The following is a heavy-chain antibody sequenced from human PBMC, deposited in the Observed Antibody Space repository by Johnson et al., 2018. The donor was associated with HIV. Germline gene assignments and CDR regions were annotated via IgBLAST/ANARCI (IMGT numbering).Heavy chain of an antibody. CDR3: AKWKYCSGDNCYSEFGVFDDAFDI. J-gene: IGHJ3*02. CDR2: ISSSGSTI. D-gene: IGHD2-15*01. CDR1: GFTFSDYY. Sequence: QVQLVESGGGLVKPGGSLRLSCAASGFTFSDYYMSWIRQAPGKGLEWVSYISSSGSTIYYADSVKGRFTISRDNSKNTVYLQTNSLRAEDSAVYYCAKWKYCSGDNCYSEFGVFDDAFDIWGQGTMVTVSS. V-gene: IGHV3-11*04.